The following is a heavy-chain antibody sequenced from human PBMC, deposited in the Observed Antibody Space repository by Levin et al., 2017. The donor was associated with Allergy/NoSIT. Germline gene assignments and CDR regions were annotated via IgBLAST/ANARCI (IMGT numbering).Heavy chain of an antibody. CDR2: ISGNSGSI. CDR1: GFTFDYYA. J-gene: IGHJ6*03. V-gene: IGHV3-9*01. CDR3: VKGLVYYYMDV. Sequence: QPGGSLRLSCAASGFTFDYYAMHWVRQAPGKGLEWVSGISGNSGSIGYADSVKGRFTISRDNAKNSLYLQMNSLRAEDTALYYCVKGLVYYYMDVWGKGTTVTVSS. D-gene: IGHD6-6*01.